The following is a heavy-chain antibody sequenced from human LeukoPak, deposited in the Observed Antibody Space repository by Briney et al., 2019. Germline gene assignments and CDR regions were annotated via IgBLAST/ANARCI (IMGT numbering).Heavy chain of an antibody. J-gene: IGHJ4*02. D-gene: IGHD6-6*01. CDR2: IYSGGNT. Sequence: GGSLRLSCEASGFTVSSNYMSWVRQAPGKGLEWVSIIYSGGNTYYADSVKGRFTISRDNSKNTLYLQMNSLRVEDTAVYYCAGSGRAALFDYWGQGTLVTVSS. V-gene: IGHV3-53*01. CDR3: AGSGRAALFDY. CDR1: GFTVSSNY.